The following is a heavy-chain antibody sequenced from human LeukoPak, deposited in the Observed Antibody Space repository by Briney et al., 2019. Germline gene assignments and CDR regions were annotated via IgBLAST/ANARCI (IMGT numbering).Heavy chain of an antibody. CDR1: GGSISSGGYY. D-gene: IGHD2-2*03. CDR2: IYYSGST. CDR3: ARVDIVVVPAAINYYYYYMDV. V-gene: IGHV4-31*03. Sequence: SETLSLTCTVSGGSISSGGYYWSWIRQHPGKGLEWIGYIYYSGSTYYNPSLKSRVTISVDTSKNQFSLKLSSVTAADTAVYYCARVDIVVVPAAINYYYYYMDVWGKGTTVTVSS. J-gene: IGHJ6*03.